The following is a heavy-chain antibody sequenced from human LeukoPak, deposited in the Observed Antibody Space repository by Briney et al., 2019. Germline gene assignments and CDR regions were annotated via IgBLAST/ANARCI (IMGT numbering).Heavy chain of an antibody. CDR2: MNPNSGNT. CDR1: GYTFTSYD. D-gene: IGHD3-3*01. V-gene: IGHV1-8*03. J-gene: IGHJ3*02. CDR3: ARGQYYDFWSGYSADGFDI. Sequence: ASVKVSCKASGYTFTSYDINWVRQATAQGLEWMGWMNPNSGNTGYAQKFQGRVTITRNTSISTAYMELSSLRSEDTAVYYCARGQYYDFWSGYSADGFDIWGQGTMVTLSS.